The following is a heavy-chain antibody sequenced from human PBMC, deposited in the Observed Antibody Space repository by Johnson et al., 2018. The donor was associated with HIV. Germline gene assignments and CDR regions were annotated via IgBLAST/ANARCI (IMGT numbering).Heavy chain of an antibody. D-gene: IGHD3-9*01. Sequence: QVQLVESGGGVVQPGRSLRLYCAASGFTFSSYAMHWVRQAPGKGLEWVAVISYDGSNKYYADSVKGRFTISRDNSKNTRYLQMNSLRAEDTAVYYCARRPNHDILTGKGGAFDIWGQGTMVTVSS. J-gene: IGHJ3*02. V-gene: IGHV3-30*04. CDR1: GFTFSSYA. CDR3: ARRPNHDILTGKGGAFDI. CDR2: ISYDGSNK.